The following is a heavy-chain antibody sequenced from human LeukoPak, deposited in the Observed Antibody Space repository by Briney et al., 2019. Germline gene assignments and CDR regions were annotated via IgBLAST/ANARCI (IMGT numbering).Heavy chain of an antibody. J-gene: IGHJ4*02. CDR3: ARGVWDYDYVWGSYRYYFDY. Sequence: GASVKVSCKPSGYTFTSYGISWVRPAPGQGREWMGCIRAYNGNTNYEQKLQGRVTITTDTSTSTAYMELRSLRSDNTAVYYCARGVWDYDYVWGSYRYYFDYWGQGTLVTVSA. CDR2: IRAYNGNT. CDR1: GYTFTSYG. V-gene: IGHV1-18*01. D-gene: IGHD3-16*02.